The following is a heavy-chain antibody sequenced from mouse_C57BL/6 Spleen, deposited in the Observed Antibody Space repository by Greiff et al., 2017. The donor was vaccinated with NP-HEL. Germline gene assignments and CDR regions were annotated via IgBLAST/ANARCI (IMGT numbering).Heavy chain of an antibody. CDR3: ARKLRYFDY. CDR1: GYTFTSYW. V-gene: IGHV1-61*01. D-gene: IGHD1-1*01. CDR2: IYPSDSET. Sequence: QVQLQQPGAELVRPGSSVKLSCKASGYTFTSYWMDWVKQRPGQGLEWIGNIYPSDSETHYNQKFKDKATLTVDKSSSTAYMQLSSLTSEDSAVYYCARKLRYFDYWGQGTTLTVSS. J-gene: IGHJ2*01.